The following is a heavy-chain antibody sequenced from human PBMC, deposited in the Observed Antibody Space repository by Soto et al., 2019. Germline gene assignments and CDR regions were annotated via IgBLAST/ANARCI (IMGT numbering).Heavy chain of an antibody. V-gene: IGHV1-3*01. CDR2: INAGNGNT. Sequence: QVQLVQSGAEVKKPGASVKVSCKASGYTFTSYAMHWVRQAPGQRLEWMGWINAGNGNTKYSQKFQGRVTITRDTSASTAYMELSSLRSEDTAMYYCARGRIAVAGVDYWGQGTLVTVSS. D-gene: IGHD6-19*01. J-gene: IGHJ4*02. CDR1: GYTFTSYA. CDR3: ARGRIAVAGVDY.